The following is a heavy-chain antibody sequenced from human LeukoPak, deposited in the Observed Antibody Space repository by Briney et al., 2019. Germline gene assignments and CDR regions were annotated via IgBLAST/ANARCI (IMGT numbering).Heavy chain of an antibody. Sequence: GGSLRLSCAASGFTFNSYTMHWVRQAPGKGLEWVAVISYDGKNKNFADSVKGRFTISRDNSKNTLYLQVNTLRTDDTALYYCARGVYCSGVSCYLGYLRLGDNWFDPWGQGTLVTVSS. CDR1: GFTFNSYT. CDR3: ARGVYCSGVSCYLGYLRLGDNWFDP. D-gene: IGHD2-15*01. V-gene: IGHV3-30*04. CDR2: ISYDGKNK. J-gene: IGHJ5*02.